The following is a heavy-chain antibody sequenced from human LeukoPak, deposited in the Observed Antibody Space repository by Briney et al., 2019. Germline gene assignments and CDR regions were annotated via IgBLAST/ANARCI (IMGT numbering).Heavy chain of an antibody. CDR2: IIPIFGTA. V-gene: IGHV1-69*06. CDR3: ARVVQRGYSYGLQLDY. CDR1: GGTFSSYA. Sequence: SVKVSRKASGGTFSSYAISWVRQAPGQGLEWMGRIIPIFGTANYAQKFQGRVTITADKSTSTAYMELSSLRSEDTAVYYCARVVQRGYSYGLQLDYWGQGTLVPVS. D-gene: IGHD5-18*01. J-gene: IGHJ4*02.